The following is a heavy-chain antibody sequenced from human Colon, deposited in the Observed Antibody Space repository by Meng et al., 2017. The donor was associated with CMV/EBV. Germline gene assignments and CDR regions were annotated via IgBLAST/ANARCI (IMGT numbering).Heavy chain of an antibody. D-gene: IGHD3-10*01. Sequence: QAHLLESAPGLAKPSEPPSLSCTGSGASITSYYWSWIRQPAGKGLEWIGRVYISGNTNYNPSLKSRVTMSIDTSKNQLSLNIRSVTAADTAVYYCARDSNLSGLAYWGQGTLVTVSS. CDR3: ARDSNLSGLAY. CDR1: GASITSYY. J-gene: IGHJ4*02. V-gene: IGHV4-4*07. CDR2: VYISGNT.